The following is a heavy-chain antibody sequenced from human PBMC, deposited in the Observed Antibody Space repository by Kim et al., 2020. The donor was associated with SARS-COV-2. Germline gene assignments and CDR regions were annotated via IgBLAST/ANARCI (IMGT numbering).Heavy chain of an antibody. CDR3: AREPGVVAATPNAFDI. J-gene: IGHJ3*02. D-gene: IGHD2-15*01. V-gene: IGHV4-31*02. Sequence: SLKSRVTISVDTSKNQFSLKLSSVTAADTAVYYCAREPGVVAATPNAFDIWGQGTMVTVSS.